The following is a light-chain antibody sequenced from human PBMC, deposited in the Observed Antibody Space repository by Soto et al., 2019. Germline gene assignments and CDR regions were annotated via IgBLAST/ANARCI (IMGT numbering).Light chain of an antibody. CDR2: DVT. CDR1: SSDVGGYDY. V-gene: IGLV2-14*03. J-gene: IGLJ3*02. Sequence: QSALTQPRSVSESPGQSVTISCTGTSSDVGGYDYLSWYQQHPGKAPKLMIYDVTKRPSGVSNRFSGSKSGNTASLTISGLQAEDEADYYCSSYTSSSTRVFGGGTKLTVL. CDR3: SSYTSSSTRV.